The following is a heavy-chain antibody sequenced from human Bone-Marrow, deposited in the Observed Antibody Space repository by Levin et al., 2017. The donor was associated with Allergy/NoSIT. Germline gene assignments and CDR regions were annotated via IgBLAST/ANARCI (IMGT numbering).Heavy chain of an antibody. D-gene: IGHD5/OR15-5a*01. Sequence: GGSLRLSCAASGFTFSSYGMHWVRQAPGKGLEWVALISYDGSDKYYADSVTGRFTVSRDNSKNTLYLQMNSLRADDTAVYYCAQDYKREYGVYGAPRYLQHWGQGTLVTVSS. CDR3: AQDYKREYGVYGAPRYLQH. CDR1: GFTFSSYG. J-gene: IGHJ1*01. V-gene: IGHV3-30*18. CDR2: ISYDGSDK.